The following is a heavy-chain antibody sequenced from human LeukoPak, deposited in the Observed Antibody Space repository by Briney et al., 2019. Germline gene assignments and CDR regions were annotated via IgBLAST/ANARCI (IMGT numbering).Heavy chain of an antibody. CDR2: IYYSGNT. J-gene: IGHJ4*02. D-gene: IGHD3-10*01. CDR3: ARPRLLYGSGPTLV. V-gene: IGHV4-39*01. Sequence: SETLSLTCTVSGGSITSSSYYWGWIRQPPGKGLEWVGSIYYSGNTYYNPSLKSRVTISVDTSENQFSLKLSSVTAADTAVYYCARPRLLYGSGPTLVWGPGTLVTVSS. CDR1: GGSITSSSYY.